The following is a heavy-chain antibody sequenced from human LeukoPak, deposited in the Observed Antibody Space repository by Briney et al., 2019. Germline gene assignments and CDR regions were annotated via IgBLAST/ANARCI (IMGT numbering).Heavy chain of an antibody. D-gene: IGHD1-26*01. Sequence: PGGSLRLSCVASGFTFSRYALSWVRQAPGKGLEWVSAITLSGIVTQYADSVKGRFTISRDNYKNTLYLQMNSLRAEDTAVYYCATQTSGNYYYFAHWGQGTLVTVSS. CDR1: GFTFSRYA. V-gene: IGHV3-23*01. CDR2: ITLSGIVT. CDR3: ATQTSGNYYYFAH. J-gene: IGHJ4*02.